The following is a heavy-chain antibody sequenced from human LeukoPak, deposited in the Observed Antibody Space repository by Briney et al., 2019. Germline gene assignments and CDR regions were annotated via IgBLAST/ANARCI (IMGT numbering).Heavy chain of an antibody. J-gene: IGHJ4*02. CDR2: INPNGGGT. CDR3: ARGGYSSGPGIVTY. V-gene: IGHV1-2*02. D-gene: IGHD5-18*01. CDR1: GGTFSSYA. Sequence: ASVKVSCKASGGTFSSYAISWVRQAPGQGLEWMGWINPNGGGTNYAQKFQGRVTMTRYTSITTAYMELSRLRSDDTAVYYCARGGYSSGPGIVTYWGQGTLVTVSS.